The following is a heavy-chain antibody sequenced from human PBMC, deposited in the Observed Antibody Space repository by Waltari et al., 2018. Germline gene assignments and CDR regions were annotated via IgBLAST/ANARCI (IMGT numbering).Heavy chain of an antibody. D-gene: IGHD2-2*01. CDR1: GFTFSSYS. CDR2: ISRGSDPI. V-gene: IGHV3-48*01. CDR3: ARADASSWYSFEY. Sequence: EVQLVESGGGLVQPGGSLRLSCAASGFTFSSYSMNWVRQAPGKGLEGVSYISRGSDPIFYADSVWGRFTISRDNAKNLVYLQMNSLRAEDTAVYYCARADASSWYSFEYWGQGTLVTVSS. J-gene: IGHJ4*02.